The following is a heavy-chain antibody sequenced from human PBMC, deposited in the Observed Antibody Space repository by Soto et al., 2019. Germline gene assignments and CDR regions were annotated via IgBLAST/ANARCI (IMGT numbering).Heavy chain of an antibody. V-gene: IGHV4-4*02. J-gene: IGHJ5*02. CDR2: IYHSGST. CDR1: SGSISSSNW. Sequence: SETLSLTCAVSSGSISSSNWWSWVRQPPGKGLDWIGEIYHSGSTNYNPSLKSRVTISVDKSKNQFSLKLSSVTAADTAVYYCARMSGKSSTSCYRGCWFDPWGQGTLVTVSS. D-gene: IGHD2-2*01. CDR3: ARMSGKSSTSCYRGCWFDP.